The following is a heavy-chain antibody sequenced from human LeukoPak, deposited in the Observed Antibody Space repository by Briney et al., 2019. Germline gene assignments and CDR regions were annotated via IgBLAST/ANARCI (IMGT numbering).Heavy chain of an antibody. CDR1: GFTFSSHW. J-gene: IGHJ5*02. Sequence: GGSLRLSCAASGFTFSSHWMSWVRQAPGKGLEWVANIKQDGSGKYYVDSVKGRFTISRDNAKNSLYLQMNSLRAEDTAVYYCARYGGSNWFDPWGQGTLVTVSS. V-gene: IGHV3-7*05. D-gene: IGHD3-16*01. CDR2: IKQDGSGK. CDR3: ARYGGSNWFDP.